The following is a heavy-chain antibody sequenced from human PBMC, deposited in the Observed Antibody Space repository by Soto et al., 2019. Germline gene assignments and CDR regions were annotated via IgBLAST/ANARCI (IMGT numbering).Heavy chain of an antibody. V-gene: IGHV4-59*01. J-gene: IGHJ4*02. D-gene: IGHD3-16*01. Sequence: SETLSLTCTVSGGSISPFYWSWVRQPPGKGLEWIGYLYYSDNTNYNPSLKSRVTISVDASKNQVSLRLTSVTAADTAVYYCARVGGVAARTFDYWGRGTVVTVSS. CDR3: ARVGGVAARTFDY. CDR1: GGSISPFY. CDR2: LYYSDNT.